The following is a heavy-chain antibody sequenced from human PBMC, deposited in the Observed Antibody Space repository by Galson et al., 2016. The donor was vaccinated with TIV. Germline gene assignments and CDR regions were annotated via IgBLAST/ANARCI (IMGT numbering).Heavy chain of an antibody. CDR2: IIPGFGTV. V-gene: IGHV1-69*13. D-gene: IGHD5-18*01. CDR1: GGTFRSYV. Sequence: SVKVSCKASGGTFRSYVISWVRQAPGQGLEWIGEIIPGFGTVRYAQKFQARVTITADESATTSVMELSSLTSDDTAVYYCARTSYTPMGYWGQGTLVTVSS. J-gene: IGHJ4*01. CDR3: ARTSYTPMGY.